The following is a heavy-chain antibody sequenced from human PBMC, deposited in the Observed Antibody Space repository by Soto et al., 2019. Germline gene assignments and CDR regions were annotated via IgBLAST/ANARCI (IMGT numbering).Heavy chain of an antibody. CDR2: ISYDGSNK. J-gene: IGHJ5*02. V-gene: IGHV3-30*18. CDR1: GFTFSSYG. D-gene: IGHD2-2*01. CDR3: AKDPDQDIVVVPAAISGDP. Sequence: QVQLVESGGGVVQPGRSLRLSCAASGFTFSSYGMHWVRQAPGKGLEWVAVISYDGSNKYYADSVKGRFTISRDNSKNTLYLQMNSLRAEDTAVYYYAKDPDQDIVVVPAAISGDPWGQGTLVTVSS.